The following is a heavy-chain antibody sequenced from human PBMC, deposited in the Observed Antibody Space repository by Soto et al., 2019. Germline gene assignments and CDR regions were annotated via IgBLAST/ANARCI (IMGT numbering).Heavy chain of an antibody. Sequence: PETLSLTCAVYGGSFSGYYWSWIRQPPGKGLEWIGEINHSGSTNYNPSPKSRVTISVDTSKNQFSLKLSSVTAADTAVYYCASVADDSSGLSPLRHWGQGTLVTASS. CDR1: GGSFSGYY. J-gene: IGHJ1*01. CDR2: INHSGST. D-gene: IGHD3-22*01. V-gene: IGHV4-34*01. CDR3: ASVADDSSGLSPLRH.